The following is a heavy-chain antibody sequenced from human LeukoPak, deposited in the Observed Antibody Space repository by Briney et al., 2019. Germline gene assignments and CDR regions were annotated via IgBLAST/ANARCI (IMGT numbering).Heavy chain of an antibody. Sequence: PGGSLRLSCAASGFTVSSNYMSWVRQAPGKGLEWVSAISGSGGSTYYADSVKGRFTISRDNSKNTLYLQMNSLRAEDTAVYYCAKDQGMTFDIWGQGTMVTVSS. V-gene: IGHV3-23*01. CDR1: GFTVSSNY. CDR3: AKDQGMTFDI. J-gene: IGHJ3*02. CDR2: ISGSGGST.